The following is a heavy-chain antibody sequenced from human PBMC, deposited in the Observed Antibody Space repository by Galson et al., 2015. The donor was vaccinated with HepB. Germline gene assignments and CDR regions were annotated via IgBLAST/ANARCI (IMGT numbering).Heavy chain of an antibody. CDR3: AKAARREYYFDY. V-gene: IGHV3-23*01. D-gene: IGHD3-10*01. J-gene: IGHJ4*02. CDR1: GFTFSSYA. CDR2: ISESGANT. Sequence: SLRLSCAASGFTFSSYAMHWVRQAPGKGLEWVSGISESGANTNYADSVKGRFTISRDNSKNTLYLQMNSLRAEDTAVYYCAKAARREYYFDYWGQGSLVTASS.